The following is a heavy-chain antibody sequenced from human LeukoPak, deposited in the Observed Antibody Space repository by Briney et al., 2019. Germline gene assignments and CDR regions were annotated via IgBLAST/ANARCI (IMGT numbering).Heavy chain of an antibody. Sequence: GASVKVSCKVSGYTLTELSMHWVRQAPGKGLEWMGGFDPEDGETICAQKFQGRVTMTRNTSISTAYMELSSLRSEDTAVYYCARRPRQWLVDYYGMDVWGQGTTVTVSS. CDR1: GYTLTELS. V-gene: IGHV1-24*01. CDR3: ARRPRQWLVDYYGMDV. CDR2: FDPEDGET. D-gene: IGHD6-19*01. J-gene: IGHJ6*02.